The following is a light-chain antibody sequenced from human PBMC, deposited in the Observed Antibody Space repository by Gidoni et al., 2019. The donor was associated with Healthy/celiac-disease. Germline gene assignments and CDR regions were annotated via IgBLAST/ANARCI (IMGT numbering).Light chain of an antibody. CDR1: SSDVGGYNS. J-gene: IGLJ2*01. V-gene: IGLV2-14*01. Sequence: QSALTQPASVSGSPGQTITLSCTGTSSDVGGYNSVSWYQQHPGKAPKLMLYEVSNRPSGVSNRFSGSKSGNTASLTISGLQAEDEADYYCSSYTSSSTLVFGGGTKLTVL. CDR2: EVS. CDR3: SSYTSSSTLV.